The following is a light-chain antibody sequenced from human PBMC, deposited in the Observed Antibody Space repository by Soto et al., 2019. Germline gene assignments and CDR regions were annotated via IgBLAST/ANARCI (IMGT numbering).Light chain of an antibody. CDR1: QSISSY. J-gene: IGKJ1*01. CDR2: DAS. V-gene: IGKV1-5*01. CDR3: QQYNSYSPWT. Sequence: DLQLTQSPSSLSASVIDRITITCLASQSISSYLNWYQQKPGKAPKLLIYDASSLESGVPSRFSGSGSGTEFTLTISSLQPDDFATYYCQQYNSYSPWTFGQGTKVDIK.